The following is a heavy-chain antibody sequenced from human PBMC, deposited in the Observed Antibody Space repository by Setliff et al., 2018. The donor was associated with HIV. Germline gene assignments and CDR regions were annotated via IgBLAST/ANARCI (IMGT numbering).Heavy chain of an antibody. CDR1: GGSINIGSFY. J-gene: IGHJ5*02. Sequence: SETLSLTCTVSGGSINIGSFYWSWIRQPAGKGPEWLGHVYTSGNTYYDPSLASRVAISLDRSKNQFSLKLDSVTAADTALFFCARGRGAWFEGSWFDPWGQGTLGTVSS. V-gene: IGHV4-61*09. CDR2: VYTSGNT. CDR3: ARGRGAWFEGSWFDP. D-gene: IGHD6-19*01.